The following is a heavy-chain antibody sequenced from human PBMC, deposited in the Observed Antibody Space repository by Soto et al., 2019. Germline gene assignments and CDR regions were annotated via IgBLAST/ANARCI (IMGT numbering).Heavy chain of an antibody. Sequence: DVQVLESGGGLVQPGGSLRLSCAVSGFTFSNYAMSWVRQAPGKGLEWVSTIYGRGSTTYYADSVKGRFTISRDNSKDTLHLQMNSLRVEDTAVYYCVKYCSTTICPDRWFDPWGQGALVIVSS. V-gene: IGHV3-23*05. CDR3: VKYCSTTICPDRWFDP. D-gene: IGHD2-15*01. CDR2: IYGRGSTT. J-gene: IGHJ5*02. CDR1: GFTFSNYA.